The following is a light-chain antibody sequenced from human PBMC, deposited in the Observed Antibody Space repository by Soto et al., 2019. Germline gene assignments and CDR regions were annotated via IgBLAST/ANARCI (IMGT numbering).Light chain of an antibody. CDR1: QSISNY. CDR3: QQSYTRT. CDR2: AAS. Sequence: DIPLTQSPSSLSASAGDRVSISCRASQSISNYLNWYQQKSGKAPKVLIFAASELQSGVPSRFSGSGSGTDFTLTISSLQPDDFATYYRQQSYTRTFGQGTRVE. J-gene: IGKJ1*01. V-gene: IGKV1-39*01.